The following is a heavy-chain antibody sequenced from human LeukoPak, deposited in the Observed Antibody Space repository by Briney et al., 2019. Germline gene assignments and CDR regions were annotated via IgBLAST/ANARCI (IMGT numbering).Heavy chain of an antibody. CDR3: ARRAGDYSHPYDY. Sequence: PGGSLRLSCAASGFIFSNYAMSWVRQAPGKGLEWVSFINSGGSTYYTDSVKGRFTISRDNSKNTLYLQMNSLRAEDTAVYYCARRAGDYSHPYDYWGQGILVTVSS. J-gene: IGHJ4*02. CDR1: GFIFSNYA. CDR2: INSGGST. V-gene: IGHV3-53*01. D-gene: IGHD3-22*01.